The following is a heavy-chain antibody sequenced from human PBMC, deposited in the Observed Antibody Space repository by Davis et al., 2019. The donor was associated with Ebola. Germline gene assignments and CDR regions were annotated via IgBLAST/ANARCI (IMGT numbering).Heavy chain of an antibody. D-gene: IGHD5-12*01. V-gene: IGHV5-10-1*01. CDR2: IDPSDSYS. Sequence: KVSCKASGYSFTSYWINWVRQMPGKGLEWMGRIDPSDSYSNYSPSFQGHVTMSADKSISTAYLQWSSLKASDTAMYYCANLGAGFSGTYMRDDYWGQGTLVTVSS. CDR3: ANLGAGFSGTYMRDDY. J-gene: IGHJ4*02. CDR1: GYSFTSYW.